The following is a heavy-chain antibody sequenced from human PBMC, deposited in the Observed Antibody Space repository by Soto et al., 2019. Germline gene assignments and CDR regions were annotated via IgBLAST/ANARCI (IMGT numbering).Heavy chain of an antibody. D-gene: IGHD3-10*01. J-gene: IGHJ6*01. Sequence: EVQLVESGGGMVMPGGSLRLSCAASGFTCSDAWMTWIRQAPGKGLQCVGRIKRKIDGETTDYAAPVKGRFTISRDDSKNTLYLQMNSLKVEDTARDYCVTDRGGGMDVWGQGTTVTVSS. CDR2: IKRKIDGETT. CDR1: GFTCSDAW. CDR3: VTDRGGGMDV. V-gene: IGHV3-15*01.